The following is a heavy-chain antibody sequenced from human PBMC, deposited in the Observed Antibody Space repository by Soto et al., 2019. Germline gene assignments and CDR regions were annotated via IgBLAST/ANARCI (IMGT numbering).Heavy chain of an antibody. CDR3: ATDGDENWILEDGSYYYGMAV. V-gene: IGHV3-30*03. Sequence: QVQLVESGGGVVHPGSSLRLSCAASGLTFNSYAMHWVRQAPGKGLEWVALISDDGSNKFYRDSVKGRFTISRDNSKTAVYLQMNSLRTEDTALYYCATDGDENWILEDGSYYYGMAVWGRGTTVIVSS. CDR1: GLTFNSYA. CDR2: ISDDGSNK. J-gene: IGHJ6*02. D-gene: IGHD3-10*01.